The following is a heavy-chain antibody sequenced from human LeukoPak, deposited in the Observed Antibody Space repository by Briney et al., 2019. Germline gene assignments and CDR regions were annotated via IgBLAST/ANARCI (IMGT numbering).Heavy chain of an antibody. Sequence: SETLSLTCTVSGGSVSSGSYYWSWIRQPPGKGLEWIGEINHSGSTNYNPSLKSRVTISVDTSKNQFSLKLSSVTAADTAVYYCAGLVGRYSSGLYYYYFDYWGQGTLVTVSS. V-gene: IGHV4-39*07. CDR1: GGSVSSGSYY. D-gene: IGHD3-22*01. J-gene: IGHJ4*02. CDR2: INHSGST. CDR3: AGLVGRYSSGLYYYYFDY.